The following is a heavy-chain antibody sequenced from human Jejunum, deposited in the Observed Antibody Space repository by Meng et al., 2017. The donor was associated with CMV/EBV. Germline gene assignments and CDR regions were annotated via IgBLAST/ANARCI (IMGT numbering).Heavy chain of an antibody. V-gene: IGHV3-74*01. D-gene: IGHD1-26*01. Sequence: EVQLVESGGGGVEAGGAGRCAGAASGFTLSSHWMHWVRQVPGKGLVWVSRTYAGGSDRTYADSVKGRFTITGDNAKNTLYLQMNSLRAEDTGVYYCARGVAENLGWEMGHWGQGTLVTVAS. CDR3: ARGVAENLGWEMGH. CDR1: GFTLSSHW. J-gene: IGHJ4*02. CDR2: TYAGGSDR.